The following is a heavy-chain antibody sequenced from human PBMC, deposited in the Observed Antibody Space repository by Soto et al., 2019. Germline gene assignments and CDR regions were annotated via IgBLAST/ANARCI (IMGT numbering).Heavy chain of an antibody. D-gene: IGHD2-21*02. CDR2: IRSKANNYAT. Sequence: EVQLVESGGGLVQPGGSLKLSCAASGFTFSGSAMHWVRQASGKGLEWVGRIRSKANNYATVYAASVKGRFTISRDESKSTAHLQMNSLKTEDTAVYYCARHALQYCGGDCYLLPYFDLWGRGTLVTVSS. CDR3: ARHALQYCGGDCYLLPYFDL. J-gene: IGHJ2*01. CDR1: GFTFSGSA. V-gene: IGHV3-73*02.